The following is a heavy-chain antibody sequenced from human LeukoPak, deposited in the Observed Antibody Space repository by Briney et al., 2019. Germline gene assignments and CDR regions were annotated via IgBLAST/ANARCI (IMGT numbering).Heavy chain of an antibody. Sequence: LAGGSLRLSFSASAFTFSGLAMSWVRQAPGKGLGGGVTTCMSAVETTYAEPVRVPFTISRADSKNTLSLKMDSLRAEDTALYYCANDCIGSACTSSTCYFDYWGQGTLVTVSS. V-gene: IGHV3-23*01. D-gene: IGHD2-2*01. CDR3: ANDCIGSACTSSTCYFDY. CDR1: AFTFSGLA. CDR2: TCMSAVET. J-gene: IGHJ4*02.